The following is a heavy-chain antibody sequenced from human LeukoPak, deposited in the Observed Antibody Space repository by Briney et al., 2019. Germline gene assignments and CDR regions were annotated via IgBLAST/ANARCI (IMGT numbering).Heavy chain of an antibody. J-gene: IGHJ4*02. D-gene: IGHD3-16*02. CDR3: ARSLGELSLPFDY. Sequence: ASVKVSCKASGYTFTSYDINWVRQATGQGLEWMGWMNPNSGNTGYAQKFQGRVTTTRDTSTSTVYMELSSLRSEDTAVYYCARSLGELSLPFDYWGQGTLVTVSS. V-gene: IGHV1-8*01. CDR1: GYTFTSYD. CDR2: MNPNSGNT.